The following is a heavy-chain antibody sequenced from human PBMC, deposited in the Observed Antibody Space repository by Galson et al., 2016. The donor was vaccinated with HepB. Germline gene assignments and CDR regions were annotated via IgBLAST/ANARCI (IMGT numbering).Heavy chain of an antibody. CDR2: VYHSGST. D-gene: IGHD5-18*01. Sequence: TLSLTCTVSGDSISRGAYSWSWIRQPPGKGLEWIGYVYHSGSTNYNPSLKSRLTISVDRSKNQFFLRLNSMTAADTAVYYCARGGGTAFYYGLDVWGRGTTVTVSS. V-gene: IGHV4-30-2*01. J-gene: IGHJ6*04. CDR1: GDSISRGAYS. CDR3: ARGGGTAFYYGLDV.